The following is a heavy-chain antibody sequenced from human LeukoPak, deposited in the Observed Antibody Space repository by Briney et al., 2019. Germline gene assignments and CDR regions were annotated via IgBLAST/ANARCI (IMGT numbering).Heavy chain of an antibody. CDR1: GGSITTGGYS. V-gene: IGHV4-61*02. D-gene: IGHD6-19*01. CDR2: ISTRGST. CDR3: AKSFWISGWYVGFDS. J-gene: IGHJ4*02. Sequence: SETLSLTCSVSGGSITTGGYSWTWIRQSAEKGLEWIGRISTRGSTTYNPSLESRVSISLDTSKNQFSLKLNSVTAADTAVYYCAKSFWISGWYVGFDSWGRGTLVTVSS.